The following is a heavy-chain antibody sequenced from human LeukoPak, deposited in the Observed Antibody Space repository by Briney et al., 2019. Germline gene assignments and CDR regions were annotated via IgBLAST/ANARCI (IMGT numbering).Heavy chain of an antibody. V-gene: IGHV3-74*01. J-gene: IGHJ6*02. CDR2: VNSDGSST. CDR3: ARGRYYGMDV. Sequence: GVLRLSCAASGFTFTSYWMHWVRQAPGKGLVWVSRVNSDGSSTTYADSVKGRFTISRDNAKNTLYLQMNSLSAEDTAVYYCARGRYYGMDVWGQGTTVTVSS. CDR1: GFTFTSYW.